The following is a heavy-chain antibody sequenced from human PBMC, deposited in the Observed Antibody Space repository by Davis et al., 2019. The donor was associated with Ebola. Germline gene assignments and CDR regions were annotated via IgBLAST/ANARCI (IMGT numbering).Heavy chain of an antibody. CDR1: GFTFSSYA. V-gene: IGHV3-23*01. CDR2: ISGSGGIT. D-gene: IGHD1-26*01. J-gene: IGHJ6*02. Sequence: PGGSLRLSCAASGFTFSSYAMSWVRQAPGKGLEWVSHISGSGGITYYADSVKGRFTISRDNSKNTLYLQMNSLRAEDTAVYYCAKDGTSMSQGLPRYYYGMDVWGQGTTVTVSS. CDR3: AKDGTSMSQGLPRYYYGMDV.